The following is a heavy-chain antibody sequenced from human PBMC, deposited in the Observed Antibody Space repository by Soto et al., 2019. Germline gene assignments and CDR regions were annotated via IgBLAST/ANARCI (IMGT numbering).Heavy chain of an antibody. J-gene: IGHJ3*02. Sequence: SETLALSCALSGCSISSCYWRWIRQPPGKGLEWIGYIYYSGSTNYNPSLKSRVTISVDTSKNQFSLKLSSVTAADTAVYYCARVMTTVTNAFDIWGQGTMVTGS. CDR2: IYYSGST. D-gene: IGHD4-17*01. CDR3: ARVMTTVTNAFDI. V-gene: IGHV4-59*01. CDR1: GCSISSCY.